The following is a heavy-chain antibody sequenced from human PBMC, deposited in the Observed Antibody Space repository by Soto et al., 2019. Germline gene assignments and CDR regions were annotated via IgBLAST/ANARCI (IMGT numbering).Heavy chain of an antibody. CDR1: GFTFSSYA. D-gene: IGHD3-22*01. Sequence: GSLRLSCAASGFTFSSYAMSWVRQAPGKGLEWVSAISGSGGSTYYADPVKGRFTISRDNSKNTLYLQMNSLRAEDTAVYYCAKAHPAAYDSSGYYHDYWGQGTLVTVSS. J-gene: IGHJ4*02. V-gene: IGHV3-23*01. CDR3: AKAHPAAYDSSGYYHDY. CDR2: ISGSGGST.